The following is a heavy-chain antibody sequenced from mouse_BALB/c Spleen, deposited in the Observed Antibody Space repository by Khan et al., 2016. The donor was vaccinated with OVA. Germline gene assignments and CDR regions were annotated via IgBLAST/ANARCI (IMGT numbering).Heavy chain of an antibody. CDR1: GDSITSGF. D-gene: IGHD1-1*01. CDR3: ARSYGSWAMDY. V-gene: IGHV3-8*02. J-gene: IGHJ4*01. CDR2: ITYSGNI. Sequence: EVQLVESGPSLVKPSQTLSLSCSVTGDSITSGFWNWIRKFPGNKFEYLGYITYSGNIYYNPSLKGRISITRDTSKSQYYLQLNSVTTEDTATYYCARSYGSWAMDYWGQGTSVTVSS.